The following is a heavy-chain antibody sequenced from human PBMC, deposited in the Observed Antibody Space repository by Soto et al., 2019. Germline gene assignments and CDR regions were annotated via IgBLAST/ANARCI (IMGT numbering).Heavy chain of an antibody. V-gene: IGHV3-74*01. CDR1: GFTFSSYW. CDR3: ARARGSYSLLWAFDI. D-gene: IGHD1-26*01. CDR2: INSDGSST. Sequence: EVQLVESGGGLVQPGGSLRLSCAASGFTFSSYWMHWVRQAPGKGLVWVSRINSDGSSTSYADSVKGRFTISRDNAKNTLYLQMNSLRAEDTAVYYSARARGSYSLLWAFDIWGQGTMVTVSS. J-gene: IGHJ3*02.